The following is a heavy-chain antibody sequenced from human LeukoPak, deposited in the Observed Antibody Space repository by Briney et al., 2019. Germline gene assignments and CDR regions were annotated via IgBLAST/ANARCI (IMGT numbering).Heavy chain of an antibody. CDR2: INHSGST. CDR3: AREVDNLAGLGAFDI. Sequence: SETLSLTCAVYGGSFSGYYWSWIRQPPGKGLEWIGEINHSGSTNYNPSLKSRVTISVDTSKNQFSLKLSSVTAADTAVYYCAREVDNLAGLGAFDIWAKGQWSPSLQ. V-gene: IGHV4-34*01. D-gene: IGHD1-14*01. J-gene: IGHJ3*02. CDR1: GGSFSGYY.